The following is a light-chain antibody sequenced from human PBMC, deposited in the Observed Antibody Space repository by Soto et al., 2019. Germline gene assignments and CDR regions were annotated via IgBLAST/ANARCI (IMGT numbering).Light chain of an antibody. CDR3: QHYAMSPPFT. Sequence: EIVLTQSPGTLSMSPGERATLSCRASQSVTSNYLAWYQQKPGQAPRLLIYGPSSRATGIPDRFSGSGSGTDFTLTISRPEPEDFAVYYCQHYAMSPPFTFGPGTKVDIK. J-gene: IGKJ3*01. CDR1: QSVTSNY. V-gene: IGKV3-20*01. CDR2: GPS.